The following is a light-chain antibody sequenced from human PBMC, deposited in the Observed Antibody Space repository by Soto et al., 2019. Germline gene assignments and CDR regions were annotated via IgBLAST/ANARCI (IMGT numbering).Light chain of an antibody. CDR2: EVS. CDR1: SSDVGGYNY. Sequence: QSALTQPPSASGSPGQSVTISCTGTSSDVGGYNYVSCYQQHPGKAPKLMIYEVSKRPSGVPDRFSGSKSGNMASLTVSGLQAEDEADYYCSSYAGSNNLVFGGGTKVTV. J-gene: IGLJ2*01. V-gene: IGLV2-8*01. CDR3: SSYAGSNNLV.